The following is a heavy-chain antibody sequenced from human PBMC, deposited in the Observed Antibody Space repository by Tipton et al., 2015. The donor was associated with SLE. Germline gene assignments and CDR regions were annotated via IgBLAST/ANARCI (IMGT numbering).Heavy chain of an antibody. V-gene: IGHV4-4*02. CDR1: GASVSDYQW. D-gene: IGHD3-3*01. Sequence: TLSLTCVVSGASVSDYQWWSWVRQSPGQGLEWIGHIYHSGISNYNPSLKSRVTMSVDKAKNQLSLDLSSVTAADTAVYYCARHQSFRGGSYDFWSGLYHFDHWGQGAQVTVST. CDR2: IYHSGIS. CDR3: ARHQSFRGGSYDFWSGLYHFDH. J-gene: IGHJ4*02.